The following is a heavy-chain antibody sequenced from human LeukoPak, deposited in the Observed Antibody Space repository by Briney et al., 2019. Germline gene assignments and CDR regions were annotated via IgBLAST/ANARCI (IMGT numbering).Heavy chain of an antibody. V-gene: IGHV6-1*01. D-gene: IGHD2-2*01. CDR2: TYYRSKWYN. CDR3: ASLDCSSTSCRNYYYYMDV. J-gene: IGHJ6*03. Sequence: SQTLSLTCAISGDSVSSNSTAWNWIRQSPSRGREWLGRTYYRSKWYNEYAVSVKSRITINPDTSKNQFSLQLNSVTPEDTPVYYRASLDCSSTSCRNYYYYMDVWGKGTTVTVSS. CDR1: GDSVSSNSTA.